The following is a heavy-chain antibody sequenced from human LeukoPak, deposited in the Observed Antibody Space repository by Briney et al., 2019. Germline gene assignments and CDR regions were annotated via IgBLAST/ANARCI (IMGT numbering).Heavy chain of an antibody. CDR3: ARFHIYYDSSGYTDY. D-gene: IGHD3-22*01. J-gene: IGHJ4*02. Sequence: GGSLRLSCAASGFAFTSNYMSWVRQAPGKGLEWISVIYAGGTTDYADSVKGRFTISRDNSKNTLHLQMNSLRAEDSAVYYCARFHIYYDSSGYTDYWGQGTLVTVSS. CDR2: IYAGGTT. CDR1: GFAFTSNY. V-gene: IGHV3-53*01.